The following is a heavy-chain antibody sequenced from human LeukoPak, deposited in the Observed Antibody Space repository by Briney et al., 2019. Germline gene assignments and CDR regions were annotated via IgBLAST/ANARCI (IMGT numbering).Heavy chain of an antibody. CDR2: ISSSSSYI. J-gene: IGHJ4*02. Sequence: PGGSLRLSCAASGFTFSSYSMNWVRQAPGKGLEWVSSISSSSSYIYYADSVKGRFTISRDNAKNSLYLQMNSLRAEDTAVYYCARDRSIFFSSSSIYFDYWGQGTLVTVSS. V-gene: IGHV3-21*01. D-gene: IGHD6-6*01. CDR1: GFTFSSYS. CDR3: ARDRSIFFSSSSIYFDY.